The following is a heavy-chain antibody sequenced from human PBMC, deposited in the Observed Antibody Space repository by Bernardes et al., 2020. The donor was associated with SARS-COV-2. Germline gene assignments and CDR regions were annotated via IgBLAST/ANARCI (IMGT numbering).Heavy chain of an antibody. J-gene: IGHJ6*02. Sequence: ETLSLTCTVSGGSSKYYYWSWIRQPPGKGLEWIGYIYHSGSTNYNPSLKSRVTISIDMSKNQVSLKLSSVTAADTAVYYCARHGKSCTNGVCQTYYYYAMDVWGQGTTVTVSS. CDR2: IYHSGST. V-gene: IGHV4-59*08. CDR3: ARHGKSCTNGVCQTYYYYAMDV. CDR1: GGSSKYYY. D-gene: IGHD2-8*01.